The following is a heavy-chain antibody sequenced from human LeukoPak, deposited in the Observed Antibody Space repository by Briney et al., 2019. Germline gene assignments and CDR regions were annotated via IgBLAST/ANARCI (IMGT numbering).Heavy chain of an antibody. CDR2: IQNDGSNK. Sequence: GGSLRLSCAASGFTFSNSGMHWVRQAPGKGLEWVAYIQNDGSNKYYADSVRGRPTISRDNSKNTLYVEMNSLRAEDTAVYYCARGFVHGLDVWGQGTTVTVSS. J-gene: IGHJ6*02. CDR3: ARGFVHGLDV. V-gene: IGHV3-30*02. CDR1: GFTFSNSG.